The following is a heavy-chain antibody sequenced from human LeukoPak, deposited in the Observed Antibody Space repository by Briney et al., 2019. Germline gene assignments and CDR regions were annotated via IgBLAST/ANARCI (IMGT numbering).Heavy chain of an antibody. CDR1: GFTFSSYA. J-gene: IGHJ3*02. Sequence: GGSLRLSCAASGFTFSSYAMNWVRQAPGKGLEWVSSISSSSSYIYYADSVKGRFTISRDNAKNSLYLQMNSLRAEDTAVYYCANHRYNSGGGYAFDIWGQGTMVTVSS. CDR3: ANHRYNSGGGYAFDI. D-gene: IGHD6-19*01. V-gene: IGHV3-21*01. CDR2: ISSSSSYI.